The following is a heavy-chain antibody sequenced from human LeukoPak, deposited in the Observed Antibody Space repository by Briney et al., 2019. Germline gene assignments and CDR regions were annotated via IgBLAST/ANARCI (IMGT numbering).Heavy chain of an antibody. Sequence: PSETLTLTCTVSGGSVRSDSNYWSWIRQPPGKGLEWIGYISCSGTTDYNPSLKSRVSMSLGTSKNEISLKLDSVTAADTAVYYCAWRYRNNWRFDYWGQGTLVTVSS. CDR3: AWRYRNNWRFDY. J-gene: IGHJ4*02. V-gene: IGHV4-61*01. D-gene: IGHD6-13*01. CDR1: GGSVRSDSNY. CDR2: ISCSGTT.